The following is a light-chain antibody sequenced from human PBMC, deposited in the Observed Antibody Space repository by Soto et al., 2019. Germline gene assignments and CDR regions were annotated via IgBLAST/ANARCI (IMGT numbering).Light chain of an antibody. Sequence: EIVMTQSPATLSVSPGERATLSCRASQSVSSNLAWYQQKPGQAPRLLIYGASTRATGVPVRFSGSGSGTEFTLTISSLQSEDVAVYYCQHWNNWPQWTFGQGTKVEIK. J-gene: IGKJ1*01. CDR2: GAS. CDR1: QSVSSN. V-gene: IGKV3-15*01. CDR3: QHWNNWPQWT.